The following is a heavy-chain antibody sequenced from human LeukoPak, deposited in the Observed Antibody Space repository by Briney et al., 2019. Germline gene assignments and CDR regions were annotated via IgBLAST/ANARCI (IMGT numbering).Heavy chain of an antibody. CDR1: GFTFSSYA. J-gene: IGHJ4*02. D-gene: IGHD3-22*01. CDR3: AKEKALVVITYFDY. Sequence: GGSLRLSCAASGFTFSSYAMSWVRQAPGKGLEWVSSISGSGGSTYYADSVKGRFTISRDNSKNTLYLQVNSLRAEDTAVYYCAKEKALVVITYFDYWGQGTLVTVSS. V-gene: IGHV3-23*01. CDR2: ISGSGGST.